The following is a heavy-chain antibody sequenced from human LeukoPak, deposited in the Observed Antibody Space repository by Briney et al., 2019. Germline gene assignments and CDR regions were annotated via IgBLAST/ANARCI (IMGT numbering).Heavy chain of an antibody. Sequence: PGGSLRLSCAASGFTFTYYWMSWVRQAPGKGLEWVANINQDDTQEYYVDSVKGRFAISKDNAKNSLYLQMNSLRAEDTAVYYCARQERGVGHFDYWGQGTLVTVSS. J-gene: IGHJ4*02. V-gene: IGHV3-7*01. CDR1: GFTFTYYW. CDR2: INQDDTQE. CDR3: ARQERGVGHFDY. D-gene: IGHD1-26*01.